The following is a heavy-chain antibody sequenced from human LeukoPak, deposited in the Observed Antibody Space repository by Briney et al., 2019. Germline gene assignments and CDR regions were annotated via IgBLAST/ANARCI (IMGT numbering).Heavy chain of an antibody. CDR3: ASPHNYSSTSCYRGANY. Sequence: SQTLSLTCAVYGGSFSVYYWSWIRQPPGKGLEWIGEINHSGSTNYNPSLKSRVTISVDTSKNQFSLKLSSVTAADTAVYYCASPHNYSSTSCYRGANYWGQGTLVTVSS. J-gene: IGHJ4*02. V-gene: IGHV4-34*01. CDR2: INHSGST. D-gene: IGHD2-2*02. CDR1: GGSFSVYY.